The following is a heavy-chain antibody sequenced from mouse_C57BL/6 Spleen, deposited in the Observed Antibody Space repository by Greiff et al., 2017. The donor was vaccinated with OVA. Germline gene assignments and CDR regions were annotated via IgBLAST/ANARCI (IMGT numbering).Heavy chain of an antibody. J-gene: IGHJ3*01. Sequence: EVKLMESGGGLVKPGGSLKLSCAASGFTFSDYGVHWVRQAPEKGLEWVAYISSGSRTIYYDDTVKGRFTISRDNAKNTLFLQMTSLRSEDTAMYYCARTYYDYDGFAYWGQGTLVTVSA. D-gene: IGHD2-4*01. CDR3: ARTYYDYDGFAY. V-gene: IGHV5-17*01. CDR1: GFTFSDYG. CDR2: ISSGSRTI.